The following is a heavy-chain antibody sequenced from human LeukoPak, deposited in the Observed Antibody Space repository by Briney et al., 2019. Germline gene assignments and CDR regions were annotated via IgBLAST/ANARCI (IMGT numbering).Heavy chain of an antibody. CDR1: GSTFSIFA. CDR3: AKDPADSGSYYPLVDY. CDR2: INGRGDGS. J-gene: IGHJ4*02. D-gene: IGHD1-26*01. Sequence: GGSLRLSCEASGSTFSIFAMSWVRQAPGKGLEWVSSINGRGDGSYYADSVRGRFTISRDNSKNTLYLQMNSLRAEDTAVYYCAKDPADSGSYYPLVDYWGQGTLVTVSS. V-gene: IGHV3-23*01.